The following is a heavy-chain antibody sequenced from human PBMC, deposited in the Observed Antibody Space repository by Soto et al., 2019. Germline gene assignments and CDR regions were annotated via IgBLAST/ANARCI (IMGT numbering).Heavy chain of an antibody. V-gene: IGHV3-30-3*01. D-gene: IGHD3-22*01. CDR2: MSYDGSTK. Sequence: QVQLVDSGGDVVQPGRSLRLSCSASGFTFSSYSVHWVRQAPGKGLEWLAFMSYDGSTKYYADSVKGRFTVSRDNSKNTLYLQMDSLRTEDTAVYFCARDAYDDPPGYFQHWGQGTLLTVSS. CDR3: ARDAYDDPPGYFQH. J-gene: IGHJ1*01. CDR1: GFTFSSYS.